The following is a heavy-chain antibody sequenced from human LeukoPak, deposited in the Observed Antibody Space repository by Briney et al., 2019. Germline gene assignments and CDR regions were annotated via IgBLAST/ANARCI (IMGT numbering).Heavy chain of an antibody. V-gene: IGHV4-4*02. J-gene: IGHJ4*02. CDR3: SRENGAFSPFGY. D-gene: IGHD2-8*01. CDR1: GGSISNTNW. Sequence: SGTLSLTCGVSGGSISNTNWWSWVRQPPGQGLEWIGEITLTGLTHYNPSLESRVTVSLDKSKNQLSLNLTSVTAANTAVYYCSRENGAFSPFGYWGQGTLVTVLS. CDR2: ITLTGLT.